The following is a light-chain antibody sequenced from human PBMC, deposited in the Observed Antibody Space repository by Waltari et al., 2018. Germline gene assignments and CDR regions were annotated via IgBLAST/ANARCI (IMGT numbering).Light chain of an antibody. J-gene: IGKJ1*01. CDR3: QQSYSTPWT. V-gene: IGKV1-39*01. Sequence: DIKMTQSPSSLSPSVADRVTITCLASQSISSYLHWYQQKPGKAPKLLIYAASSLQSGVPSRFSGSGSGTDFTLTISSLQPEDFATYYCQQSYSTPWTFGQGTKVEIK. CDR1: QSISSY. CDR2: AAS.